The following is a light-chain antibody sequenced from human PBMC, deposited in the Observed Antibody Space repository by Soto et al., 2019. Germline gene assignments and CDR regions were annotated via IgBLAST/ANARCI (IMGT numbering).Light chain of an antibody. Sequence: QLVLTQSPSASASLGASVKLTCTLSSGHNSYAIAWHQQQPQKGPRYLMKLNSDGSHSKGDGIPDRFSGSSSGAERYLTISSLQSEEEADYYCQTWGTGIRVFGGGTKVTVL. CDR2: LNSDGSH. CDR1: SGHNSYA. J-gene: IGLJ3*02. V-gene: IGLV4-69*01. CDR3: QTWGTGIRV.